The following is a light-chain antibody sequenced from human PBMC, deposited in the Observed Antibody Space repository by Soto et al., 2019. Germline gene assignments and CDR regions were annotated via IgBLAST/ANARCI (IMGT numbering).Light chain of an antibody. CDR1: EDINNN. Sequence: DIQMTQSPSSLSASVGDRVTITCQASEDINNNLNWYQQKPGEAPKLRISDASNLETGVPSRFSGGGSVTHFTFTISSLQPEDIATYYCQHFHNLPVTFGGGTKVEMK. CDR3: QHFHNLPVT. CDR2: DAS. V-gene: IGKV1-33*01. J-gene: IGKJ4*01.